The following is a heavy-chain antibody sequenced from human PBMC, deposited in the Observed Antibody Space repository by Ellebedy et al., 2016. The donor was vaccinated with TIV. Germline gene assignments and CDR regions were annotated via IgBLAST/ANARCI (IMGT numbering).Heavy chain of an antibody. J-gene: IGHJ4*02. V-gene: IGHV3-23*01. Sequence: GGSLRLSXAASGFTFSSYAMSWVRQAPGKGLEWVSAISGSGGSTYYADSVKGRFTISRDNSKNTLYLQMNSLRAEDTAVYYCAKDWGIAVAGTFDYWGQGTLVTVSS. CDR3: AKDWGIAVAGTFDY. CDR1: GFTFSSYA. CDR2: ISGSGGST. D-gene: IGHD6-19*01.